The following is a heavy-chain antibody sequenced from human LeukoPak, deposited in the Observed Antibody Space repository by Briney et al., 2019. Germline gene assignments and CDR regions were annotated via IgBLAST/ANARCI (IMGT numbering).Heavy chain of an antibody. CDR1: GYTFKNYE. V-gene: IGHV1-8*01. D-gene: IGHD3-10*01. J-gene: IGHJ5*02. CDR2: MNPNSGNT. Sequence: ASVKVSCKASGYTFKNYEINCVRQVNGQGLEWMGWMNPNSGNTGYAQKFQGRVTMTRNTAISTAYMELTSLRSEDTAVYYCARNMPRAVSGNNWFDPWGQGTLVTVAS. CDR3: ARNMPRAVSGNNWFDP.